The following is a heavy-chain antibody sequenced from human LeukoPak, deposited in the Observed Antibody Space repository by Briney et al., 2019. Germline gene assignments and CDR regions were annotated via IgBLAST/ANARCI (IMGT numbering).Heavy chain of an antibody. J-gene: IGHJ1*01. V-gene: IGHV1-69*13. D-gene: IGHD2-21*01. CDR1: GYTFTSHA. Sequence: SVKVSCKASGYTFTSHAISWVRQAPGQGLEWMGGIIPIFGTAKYAQKFQGRVTITADESTTTAYMELYSLRSEDTAVYYCARDSSEFRSLIPHWGQGTLVTVSS. CDR2: IIPIFGTA. CDR3: ARDSSEFRSLIPH.